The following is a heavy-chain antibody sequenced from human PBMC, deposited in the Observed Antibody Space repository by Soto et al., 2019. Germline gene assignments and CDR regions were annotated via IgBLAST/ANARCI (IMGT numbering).Heavy chain of an antibody. J-gene: IGHJ6*03. CDR3: ARGGVRPAAYYYYMDV. Sequence: SETLSLTCAVYGGSFSGYYWSWIRQPPGKGLEWIGEINHSGSTTYNPSLKSRVTIPVDTSKNQFSLKLSSVTAADTAVYYCARGGVRPAAYYYYMDVWGKGTTVTVS. CDR1: GGSFSGYY. V-gene: IGHV4-34*01. CDR2: INHSGST. D-gene: IGHD2-2*01.